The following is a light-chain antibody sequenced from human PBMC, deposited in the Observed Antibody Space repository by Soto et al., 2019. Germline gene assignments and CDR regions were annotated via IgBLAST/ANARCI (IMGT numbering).Light chain of an antibody. CDR3: QQFNDYPLT. CDR2: GAS. CDR1: QAISSY. Sequence: DIQLTQSPSFLSASVGDRVTITCRASQAISSYLAWYKQKPGKPPKLMSYGASTLQSDVPSRFSGSGSGTEFTLTVSSLQAEDSATYYCQQFNDYPLTFGGGTKVDIK. V-gene: IGKV1-9*01. J-gene: IGKJ4*01.